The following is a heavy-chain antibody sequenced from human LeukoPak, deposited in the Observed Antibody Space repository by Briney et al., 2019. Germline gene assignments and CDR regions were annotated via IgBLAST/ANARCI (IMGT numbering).Heavy chain of an antibody. CDR2: ISSSSSYI. Sequence: GGSLRLSCAASGFTFSSYWMSWVRQAPGKGLEWVSSISSSSSYIYYADSVKGRFTISRDNAKNSLYLQMNSLRAEDTAVYYCARDLANTGAFDIWGQGTMVTVSS. D-gene: IGHD1-14*01. J-gene: IGHJ3*02. CDR3: ARDLANTGAFDI. V-gene: IGHV3-21*01. CDR1: GFTFSSYW.